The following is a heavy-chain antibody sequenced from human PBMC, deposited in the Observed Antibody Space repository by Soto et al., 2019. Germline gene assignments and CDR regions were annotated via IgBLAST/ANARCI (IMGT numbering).Heavy chain of an antibody. CDR2: IYPSDSDT. CDR1: GDSFTSHW. V-gene: IGHV5-51*01. D-gene: IGHD4-4*01. J-gene: IGHJ4*02. Sequence: PGESLKISCKASGDSFTSHWIGWVRQMPGKGLEWMGIIYPSDSDTRYSPSFQGQVTMSADKSISTAYLQWSSLKTSDTAMYYCATRKDYTSTCVFDYWGRGTLVTVSS. CDR3: ATRKDYTSTCVFDY.